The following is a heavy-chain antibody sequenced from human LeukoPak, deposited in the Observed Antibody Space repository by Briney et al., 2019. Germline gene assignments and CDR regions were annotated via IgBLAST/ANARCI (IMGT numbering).Heavy chain of an antibody. V-gene: IGHV1-2*06. D-gene: IGHD6-13*01. CDR3: ARASSSWYHGLNWFDP. J-gene: IGHJ5*02. CDR2: INPNSGGT. Sequence: ASVKVSCKASGYTFTGYYMHWVRQAPGQGLEWMGRINPNSGGTNYAQKFQGRVTMTRDTSISTAYMELSRLRSDDTAVYYCARASSSWYHGLNWFDPWGQGTLVTVSS. CDR1: GYTFTGYY.